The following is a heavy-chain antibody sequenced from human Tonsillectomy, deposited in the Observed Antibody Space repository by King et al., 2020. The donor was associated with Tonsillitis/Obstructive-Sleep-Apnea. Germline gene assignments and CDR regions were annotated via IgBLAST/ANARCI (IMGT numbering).Heavy chain of an antibody. Sequence: VQLVESGGGLVKPGGSLRLSCAASGFTFSDYYMSWIRQAPGKGLEWVSYISSSSSYTNYADSVKGRFTISRDNAKNSLYLQMNSLRAEDTAVYYCARERQQLGRWYYFDYWGQGTLVTVSS. CDR2: ISSSSSYT. J-gene: IGHJ4*02. V-gene: IGHV3-11*05. CDR3: ARERQQLGRWYYFDY. D-gene: IGHD6-13*01. CDR1: GFTFSDYY.